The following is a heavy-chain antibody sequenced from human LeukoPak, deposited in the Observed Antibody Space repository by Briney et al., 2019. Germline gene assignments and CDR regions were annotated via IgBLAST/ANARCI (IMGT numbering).Heavy chain of an antibody. Sequence: GGSLRLSCAASVFTFSSYAMSWVRQAPGKGLEWVSGISGRGDGTYYAGSVRGRFPISRDNSKNTLYLKVNSVRAEDTALYYCAKDRSLVHAPLNYWGQGTLVIVSS. CDR2: ISGRGDGT. CDR3: AKDRSLVHAPLNY. J-gene: IGHJ4*02. V-gene: IGHV3-23*01. CDR1: VFTFSSYA.